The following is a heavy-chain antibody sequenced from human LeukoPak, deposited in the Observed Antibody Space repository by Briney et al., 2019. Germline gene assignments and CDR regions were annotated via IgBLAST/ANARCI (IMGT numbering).Heavy chain of an antibody. CDR1: GGSISSYY. CDR2: IYYSGST. D-gene: IGHD2-15*01. Sequence: SETLSLTCTVSGGSISSYYWSWIRQPPGKGLEWIGYIYYSGSTNYNPSLKSRVTISVDTSKNQFSLKLSSVTAADTAVYYCARGGSGGSGGWFDPWGQGTLVTVSS. V-gene: IGHV4-59*01. J-gene: IGHJ5*02. CDR3: ARGGSGGSGGWFDP.